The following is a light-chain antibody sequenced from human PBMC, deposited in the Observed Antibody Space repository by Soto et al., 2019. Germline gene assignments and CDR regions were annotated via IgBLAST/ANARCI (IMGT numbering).Light chain of an antibody. Sequence: QSVLTQPPSASGTPGQRVTIPCSGGSSNIGGNHVYWYHQLPGAAPTLLMYKSDGRLSGVSDRFSGSTSGTSASLVISGVRSEDEADYYCVPRYGSRSGVVLGGGSKVTVL. CDR1: SSNIGGNH. J-gene: IGLJ3*02. CDR2: KSD. CDR3: VPRYGSRSGVV. V-gene: IGLV1-47*01.